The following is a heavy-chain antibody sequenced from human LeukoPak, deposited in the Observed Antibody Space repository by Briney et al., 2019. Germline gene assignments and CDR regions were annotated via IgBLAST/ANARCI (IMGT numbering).Heavy chain of an antibody. CDR2: IRYDGSNK. V-gene: IGHV3-30*02. CDR3: AKDFGSGWYRPYYFDY. D-gene: IGHD6-19*01. J-gene: IGHJ4*02. CDR1: GFTFSSYG. Sequence: GGSLRLSCAASGFTFSSYGMHWVRQAPGKGLELVAFIRYDGSNKYYADSVKGRFTISRDNSKNTLYLQMNSLRAEDTAVYYCAKDFGSGWYRPYYFDYWGQGTLVTVSS.